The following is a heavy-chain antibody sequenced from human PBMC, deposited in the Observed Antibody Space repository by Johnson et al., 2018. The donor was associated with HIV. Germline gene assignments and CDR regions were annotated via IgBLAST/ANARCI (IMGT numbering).Heavy chain of an antibody. CDR3: TRDRDILTGYLPRHAFDI. D-gene: IGHD3-9*01. J-gene: IGHJ3*02. CDR2: ISGSGGNT. Sequence: VQLVESGGGVVRPGGSLRLSCAASGFTFDDYGMSLVRQAPTKGLEWVSTISGSGGNTYYADSVKGRLTISRDNSQNTLYLQMNSLKTEDTAVYYCTRDRDILTGYLPRHAFDIWGQGTMVTVSS. CDR1: GFTFDDYG. V-gene: IGHV3-23*04.